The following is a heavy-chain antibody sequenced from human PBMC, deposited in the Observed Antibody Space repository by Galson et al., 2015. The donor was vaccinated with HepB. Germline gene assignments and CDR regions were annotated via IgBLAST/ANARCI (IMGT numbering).Heavy chain of an antibody. Sequence: SLRLSCAASGFIFSNAWMNWVRQAPGKGLEWVGRIKSKAAGGTTEFAAPEKGRFTISRDDSENTLYLQMSSLKTEDTAVYYCRAGDYWGQGTLVTVSS. J-gene: IGHJ4*02. D-gene: IGHD6-25*01. CDR3: RAGDY. CDR2: IKSKAAGGTT. CDR1: GFIFSNAW. V-gene: IGHV3-15*07.